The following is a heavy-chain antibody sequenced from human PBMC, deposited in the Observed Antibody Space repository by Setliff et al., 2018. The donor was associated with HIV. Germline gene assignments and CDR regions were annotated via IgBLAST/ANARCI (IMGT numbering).Heavy chain of an antibody. CDR3: ARSPRIGVAGEFEY. V-gene: IGHV4-4*09. CDR1: GGSISSYY. J-gene: IGHJ4*02. D-gene: IGHD6-19*01. Sequence: SETLSLTCTVSGGSISSYYWSWIRQPPGKGLEWIGYIYTSGSVNYNPSLNSRVTISVDTSKNQFSLKVNSVTAADTAVYYCARSPRIGVAGEFEYWGQGTLVTAPQ. CDR2: IYTSGSV.